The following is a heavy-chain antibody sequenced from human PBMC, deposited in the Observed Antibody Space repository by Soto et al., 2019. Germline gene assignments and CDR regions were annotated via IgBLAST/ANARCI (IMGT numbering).Heavy chain of an antibody. CDR1: VYSFTSYG. V-gene: IGHV1-18*01. CDR2: ISPYNGNT. Sequence: SVKVACKASVYSFTSYGVTWVRQAPGQGLEWMGWISPYNGNTNYAQKFQGRLTLTTDTPTETAFMELMSLRSDDTAMYFCARDIHISTPHYFDNWGQGTQVTVS. J-gene: IGHJ4*02. CDR3: ARDIHISTPHYFDN. D-gene: IGHD2-2*01.